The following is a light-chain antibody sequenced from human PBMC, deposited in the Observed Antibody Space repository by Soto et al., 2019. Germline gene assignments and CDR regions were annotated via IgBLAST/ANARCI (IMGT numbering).Light chain of an antibody. J-gene: IGKJ3*01. CDR3: QQYGRSPGLFT. CDR1: QSVSSSY. Sequence: IVLTQSPDTLSLSPGERATLSCRASQSVSSSYLAGSQQKPGQAPRLLIYGASSRATDIPDRFSGSGSGTDFTLTIGRLEPEDFAVYYCQQYGRSPGLFTFGPGSRVDIK. V-gene: IGKV3-20*01. CDR2: GAS.